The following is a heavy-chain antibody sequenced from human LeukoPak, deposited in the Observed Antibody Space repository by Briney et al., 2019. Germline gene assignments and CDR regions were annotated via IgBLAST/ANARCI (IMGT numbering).Heavy chain of an antibody. CDR2: MFYSGST. V-gene: IGHV4-59*11. D-gene: IGHD3-22*01. CDR3: ARVRALSYYDSSGDLYYFDY. J-gene: IGHJ4*02. CDR1: GGSIRSHY. Sequence: SETLSLTCTVSGGSIRSHYWSWIRQPPGKGLEWIGYMFYSGSTNYNPSLKTRVTISVDTSKNQFSLKLSSVTAADTAVYYCARVRALSYYDSSGDLYYFDYWGQGILVTVSS.